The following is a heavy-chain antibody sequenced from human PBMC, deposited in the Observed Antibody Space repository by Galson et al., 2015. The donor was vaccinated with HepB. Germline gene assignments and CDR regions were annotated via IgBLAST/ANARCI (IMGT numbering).Heavy chain of an antibody. CDR2: ISYDGSNK. CDR3: ASWELLHY. CDR1: GFTFSSYA. J-gene: IGHJ4*02. Sequence: SMRLSCAASGFTFSSYAMHWVRQAPGKGLEWVAVISYDGSNKYYADSVKGRFTISRDNSKNTLYLQMNSLRAEDTAVYYCASWELLHYWGQGTLVTVSS. D-gene: IGHD1-26*01. V-gene: IGHV3-30*04.